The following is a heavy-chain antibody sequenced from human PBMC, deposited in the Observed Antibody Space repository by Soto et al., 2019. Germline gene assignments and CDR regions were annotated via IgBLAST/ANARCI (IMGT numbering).Heavy chain of an antibody. J-gene: IGHJ4*02. Sequence: SVKVSCKASGGTFSSYAISWVRQAPGQGLEWMGGIIPIFGTANYAQKFQGRVTITADESTSTAYMELSSLRSEDTAVYYCASYSSGSPPHDYWGQGTLVTVSS. CDR3: ASYSSGSPPHDY. CDR2: IIPIFGTA. D-gene: IGHD6-19*01. CDR1: GGTFSSYA. V-gene: IGHV1-69*13.